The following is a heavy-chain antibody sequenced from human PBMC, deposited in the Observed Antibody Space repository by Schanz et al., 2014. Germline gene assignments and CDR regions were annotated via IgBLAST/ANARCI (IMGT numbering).Heavy chain of an antibody. CDR2: IKQDGRDK. J-gene: IGHJ4*02. CDR1: GFTFSRYW. V-gene: IGHV3-7*01. Sequence: EVQLVESGGGLVQPGGSLRLSCVASGFTFSRYWMSWVRQAPGKGLEWVANIKQDGRDKDYVDSVKGRFTISRDNAKNSVFLQMNSLRGEDTAVYYCAREGDGGFDYWGQGTLDTVSS. D-gene: IGHD2-21*01. CDR3: AREGDGGFDY.